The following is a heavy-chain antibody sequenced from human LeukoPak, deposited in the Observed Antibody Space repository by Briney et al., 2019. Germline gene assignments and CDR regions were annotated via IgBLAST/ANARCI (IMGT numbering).Heavy chain of an antibody. D-gene: IGHD3-3*01. CDR1: GASISGYY. V-gene: IGHV4-59*13. Sequence: SETLSLTCSVSGASISGYYWSWIRQIPGKALEWNGYVYYTGNTNYNPSLQSRVTITVDTSRNQFSLNLRSVTAADTAVYYCARYMRASGTYDFDYWGQGTLVTVSS. CDR3: ARYMRASGTYDFDY. J-gene: IGHJ4*02. CDR2: VYYTGNT.